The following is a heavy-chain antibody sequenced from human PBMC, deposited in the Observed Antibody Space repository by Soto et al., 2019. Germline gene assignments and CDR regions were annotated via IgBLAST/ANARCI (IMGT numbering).Heavy chain of an antibody. CDR3: ARASNSAYASVLGYYNYGMDV. CDR2: ISYDESNK. Sequence: QVQLVESGGGVVQPGRSLRLSCAASGFTFSSYTMHWVRQAPGKGLEWVAVISYDESNKYYADSVKGRFTISRDNSKNTLYLQMHNLSPEDTAVYYCARASNSAYASVLGYYNYGMDVWGQGTTVTVSS. CDR1: GFTFSSYT. D-gene: IGHD1-1*01. V-gene: IGHV3-30-3*01. J-gene: IGHJ6*02.